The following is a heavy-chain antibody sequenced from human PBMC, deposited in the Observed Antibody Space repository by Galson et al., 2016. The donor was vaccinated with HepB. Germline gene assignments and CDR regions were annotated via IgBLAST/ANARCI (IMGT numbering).Heavy chain of an antibody. CDR3: AREGDHCRSTICYSWDYYYYGMDV. CDR2: IIPILGKV. D-gene: IGHD2-2*01. Sequence: SVKVSCKASGGTFSSYAIDWVRQAPGQGLEWMGGIIPILGKVSYAQKFQGRVTITADKSTGTAYMELSSLRSEDAAVYFCAREGDHCRSTICYSWDYYYYGMDVWGQGTMVTVSS. CDR1: GGTFSSYA. J-gene: IGHJ6*02. V-gene: IGHV1-69*10.